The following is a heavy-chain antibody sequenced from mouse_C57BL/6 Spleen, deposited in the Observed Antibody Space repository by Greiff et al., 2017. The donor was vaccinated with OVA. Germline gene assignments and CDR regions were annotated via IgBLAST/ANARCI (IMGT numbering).Heavy chain of an antibody. Sequence: QVQLQQSGPGLVAPSQSLSITCTVSGFSLTSYGVDWVRQPPGKGLEWLGVIWGGGSTNYNSAIMSRKSISKANTKSRVVLKMNSMQTYDTAMYYCAKHEAKSSPFAYWGQGTLVTVSA. V-gene: IGHV2-9*01. CDR2: IWGGGST. J-gene: IGHJ3*01. D-gene: IGHD1-1*01. CDR3: AKHEAKSSPFAY. CDR1: GFSLTSYG.